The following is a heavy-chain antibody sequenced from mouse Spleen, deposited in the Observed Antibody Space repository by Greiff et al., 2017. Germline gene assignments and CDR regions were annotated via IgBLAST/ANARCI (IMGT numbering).Heavy chain of an antibody. Sequence: EVKLVESGGGLVKPGGSLKLSCAASGFTFSDYYMYWVRQTPEKRLEWVATISDGGSYTYYPDSVKGRFTISRDNAKNNLYLQMSSLKSEDTAMYYCARGSYYYGSSPYAMDYWGQGTSVTVSS. CDR2: ISDGGSYT. D-gene: IGHD1-1*01. J-gene: IGHJ4*01. V-gene: IGHV5-4*02. CDR3: ARGSYYYGSSPYAMDY. CDR1: GFTFSDYY.